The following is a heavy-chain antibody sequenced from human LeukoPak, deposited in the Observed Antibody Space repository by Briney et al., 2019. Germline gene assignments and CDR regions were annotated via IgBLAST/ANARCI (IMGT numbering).Heavy chain of an antibody. CDR1: GFTFSSYG. CDR2: IWYDGSNK. J-gene: IGHJ4*02. Sequence: PGGSLRLSCAASGFTFSSYGMHWVRQAPGKGLEWVAVIWYDGSNKYYADSVKGRFTISRDNSKNTLYLQMNSLRAEDTAVYYCARDSDGGAHGGPIVDWGQGTLVTVSS. V-gene: IGHV3-33*01. D-gene: IGHD4-23*01. CDR3: ARDSDGGAHGGPIVD.